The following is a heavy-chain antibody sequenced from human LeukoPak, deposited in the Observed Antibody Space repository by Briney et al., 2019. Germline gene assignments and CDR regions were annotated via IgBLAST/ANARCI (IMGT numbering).Heavy chain of an antibody. CDR1: GGSLSYYY. V-gene: IGHV4-34*01. CDR3: ARGGFYCGDDCYVDY. Sequence: SETLSLTCAVYGGSLSYYYWSWIRRPPEKGLEWIGEINRSGSTNYNPSLKSRVSISVDTSKNQFSLKLSSVTAADTAGYYCARGGFYCGDDCYVDYWGQGTLVTVSS. D-gene: IGHD2-21*02. CDR2: INRSGST. J-gene: IGHJ4*02.